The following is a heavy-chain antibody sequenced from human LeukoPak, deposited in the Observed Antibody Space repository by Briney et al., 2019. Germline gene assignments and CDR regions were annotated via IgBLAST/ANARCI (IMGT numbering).Heavy chain of an antibody. D-gene: IGHD2-15*01. CDR2: IYHSGST. CDR3: ARGDIDYYYMDV. Sequence: SETLSLTCAVSGYSISSGYYWGWIRQPPGKGLEWIGSIYHSGSTYYNPSLKSRVTISVDTSKNQFSLKLSSVTAADTAVYYCARGDIDYYYMDVWGEGTTVTVSS. V-gene: IGHV4-38-2*01. CDR1: GYSISSGYY. J-gene: IGHJ6*03.